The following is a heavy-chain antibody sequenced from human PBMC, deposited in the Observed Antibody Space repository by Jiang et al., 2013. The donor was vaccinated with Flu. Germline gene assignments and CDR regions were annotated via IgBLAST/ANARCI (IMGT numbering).Heavy chain of an antibody. V-gene: IGHV1-69*01. J-gene: IGHJ3*02. Sequence: GAEVKKPGSSVKVSCKASGGTFSSYAISWVRQAPGQGLEWMGGIIPIFGTANYAQKFQGRVTITADESTSTAYMELSSLRFEDTAVYYCARDQLGGYCSSTSCYMGDDAFDIWGQGTMVTVSS. CDR3: ARDQLGGYCSSTSCYMGDDAFDI. D-gene: IGHD2-2*02. CDR2: IIPIFGTA. CDR1: GGTFSSYA.